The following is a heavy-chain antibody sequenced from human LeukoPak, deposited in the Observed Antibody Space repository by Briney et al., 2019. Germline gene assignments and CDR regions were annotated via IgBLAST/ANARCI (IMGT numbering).Heavy chain of an antibody. CDR3: ARALDGGALFDY. Sequence: SETLSLTCTVTGYSISSGYYWGWIRQPPGKGLEWIGYIYYSGSTNYNPSLKSRVTISVDTSKNQFSLKLSSVTAADTAVYYCARALDGGALFDYWGQGTLVTVSS. CDR2: IYYSGST. D-gene: IGHD4-23*01. V-gene: IGHV4-61*01. CDR1: GYSISSGYY. J-gene: IGHJ4*02.